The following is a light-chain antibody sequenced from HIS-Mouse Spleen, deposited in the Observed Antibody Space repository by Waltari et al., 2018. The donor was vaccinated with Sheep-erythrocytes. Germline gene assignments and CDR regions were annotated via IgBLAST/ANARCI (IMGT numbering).Light chain of an antibody. CDR2: EVS. V-gene: IGLV2-8*01. Sequence: QSALTQPPSASGSPGQSVTISCTGTSSDVGGYNYVSWYQQHPGKAPKLMIYEVSKRASGVPDRFSGSKSGTSASLAISGLQSEDEADYYCAAWDDSLNGYVFGTGTKVTVL. CDR3: AAWDDSLNGYV. CDR1: SSDVGGYNY. J-gene: IGLJ1*01.